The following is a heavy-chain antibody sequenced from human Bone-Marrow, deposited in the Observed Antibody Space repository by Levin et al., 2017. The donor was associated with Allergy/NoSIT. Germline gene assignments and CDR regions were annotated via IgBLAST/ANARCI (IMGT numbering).Heavy chain of an antibody. D-gene: IGHD3-22*01. CDR3: ARLDSSGYLRDAFDI. J-gene: IGHJ3*02. CDR1: GYSFTSYW. Sequence: GESLKISCKGSGYSFTSYWIGWVRQMPGKGLEWMGIIYPGDSDTRYSPSFQGQVTISADKSISTAYLQWSSLKASDTAMYYCARLDSSGYLRDAFDIWGQGTMVTVSS. CDR2: IYPGDSDT. V-gene: IGHV5-51*01.